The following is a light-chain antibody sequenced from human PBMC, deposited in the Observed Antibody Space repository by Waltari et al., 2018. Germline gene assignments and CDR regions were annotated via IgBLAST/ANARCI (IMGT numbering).Light chain of an antibody. V-gene: IGLV2-14*01. CDR3: SSYTSSSTV. CDR2: EVS. Sequence: QSALTQPASVSGSPRQSITISCTGTSSDVGGYTYVSWYQQHPGKAPKLMIYEVSNRPSGVSNRFSGSKSGNTASLTISGLQAEDEADYYCSSYTSSSTVFGGGTKLTVL. CDR1: SSDVGGYTY. J-gene: IGLJ3*02.